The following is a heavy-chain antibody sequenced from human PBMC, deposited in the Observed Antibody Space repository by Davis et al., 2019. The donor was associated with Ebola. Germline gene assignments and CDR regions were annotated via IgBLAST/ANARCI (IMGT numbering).Heavy chain of an antibody. CDR3: AKGTTVNY. J-gene: IGHJ4*02. CDR2: ISWNSGSI. CDR1: GFTFDDYA. Sequence: PGGSLRLSCAASGFTFDDYAMHWVRQAPGKGLEWVSGISWNSGSIGYADSVKGRFTISRDNAKNSLYLQMNSLRGDDTAVYYCAKGTTVNYWGQGTLVTVSS. V-gene: IGHV3-9*01. D-gene: IGHD4-17*01.